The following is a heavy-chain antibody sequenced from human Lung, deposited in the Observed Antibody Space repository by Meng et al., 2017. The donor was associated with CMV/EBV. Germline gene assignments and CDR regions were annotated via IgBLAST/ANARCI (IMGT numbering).Heavy chain of an antibody. V-gene: IGHV3-7*01. J-gene: IGHJ4*02. Sequence: GGSLRLSCAASGFTFSGYWMSWVRQAPGKGLEWVANIKQDGSEKYYVDSVKGRFTISRDNAKNSLYLQMNSLRAEDTAVYYCARDPGYCSSTSCSGFFDYWGQGTXVTVAS. CDR2: IKQDGSEK. D-gene: IGHD2-2*01. CDR1: GFTFSGYW. CDR3: ARDPGYCSSTSCSGFFDY.